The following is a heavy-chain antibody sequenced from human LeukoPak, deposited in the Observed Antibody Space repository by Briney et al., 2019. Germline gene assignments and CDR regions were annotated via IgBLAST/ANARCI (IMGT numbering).Heavy chain of an antibody. CDR1: GFIFSGSA. J-gene: IGHJ3*02. V-gene: IGHV3-72*01. D-gene: IGHD1-26*01. CDR3: ASPVGATTVRAFDI. CDR2: TRNEANIYTT. Sequence: GGSLRLSCAASGFIFSGSAIHWVRQAPGKGLEWVGRTRNEANIYTTKYAASVKGRFTISRDDSKNSLYLQMNSLKTEDTAVYYCASPVGATTVRAFDIWGQGTMVTVSS.